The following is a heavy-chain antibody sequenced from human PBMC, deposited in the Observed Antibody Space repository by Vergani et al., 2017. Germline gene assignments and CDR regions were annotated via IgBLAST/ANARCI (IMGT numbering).Heavy chain of an antibody. CDR1: SHTFQTYG. J-gene: IGHJ6*02. CDR2: IIPVLGKT. D-gene: IGHD2-21*02. Sequence: QVQLVQSGAELKKPGASVSVSCKGSSHTFQTYGISWVRQVPGQGLEWMGRIIPVLGKTKYAQDFQGRLTITADTSTSTAYMELTRLRSQDTAVYYCARDPRGYGGDPEDYYYGMDVWGQGTTVTVSS. CDR3: ARDPRGYGGDPEDYYYGMDV. V-gene: IGHV1-69*04.